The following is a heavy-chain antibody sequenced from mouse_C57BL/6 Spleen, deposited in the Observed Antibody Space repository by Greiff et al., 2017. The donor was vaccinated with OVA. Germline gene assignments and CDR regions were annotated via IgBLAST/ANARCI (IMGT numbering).Heavy chain of an antibody. V-gene: IGHV14-1*01. Sequence: EVQLVESGAELVRPGASVKSSCTASGFNIKDYYMHWVKQRPEQGLEWIGRIDPEDGDTEYAPKFQGKATMTADTSSNTAYLQLSSLTSEDTAVYYCTFTTVVATRYFDVWGTGTTVTVSS. CDR3: TFTTVVATRYFDV. J-gene: IGHJ1*03. D-gene: IGHD1-1*01. CDR1: GFNIKDYY. CDR2: IDPEDGDT.